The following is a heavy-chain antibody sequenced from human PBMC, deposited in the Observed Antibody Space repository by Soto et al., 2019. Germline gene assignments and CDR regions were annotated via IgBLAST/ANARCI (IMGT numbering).Heavy chain of an antibody. D-gene: IGHD2-2*01. CDR2: IYHSGST. Sequence: SETLSLTCAVSGGSISSGGYSWSWIRQPPGKGLEWIGYIYHSGSTYYNPSLKSRVTISVDRSKNQFSLKVSSVTAADTAVYYCARLGGYCTITSCYGYYGMDVWGQGTTVTVSS. CDR3: ARLGGYCTITSCYGYYGMDV. CDR1: GGSISSGGYS. V-gene: IGHV4-30-2*01. J-gene: IGHJ6*02.